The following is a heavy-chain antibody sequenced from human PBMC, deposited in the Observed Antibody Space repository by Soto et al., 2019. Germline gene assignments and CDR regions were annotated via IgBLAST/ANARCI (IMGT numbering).Heavy chain of an antibody. Sequence: PSETLSLTYAVYAGSFSHYYWNWIRQPPGKGLEWIGEIFFSGSTHYNPALRSRVTMSVDTSKDQFSLTLTSVTAADTAVYYCARDGHGMDVWGQGTTVTVSS. CDR3: ARDGHGMDV. V-gene: IGHV4-59*01. CDR1: AGSFSHYY. J-gene: IGHJ6*02. CDR2: IFFSGST.